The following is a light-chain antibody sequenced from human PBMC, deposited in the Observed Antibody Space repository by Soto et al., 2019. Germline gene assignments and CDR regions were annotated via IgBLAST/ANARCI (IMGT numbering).Light chain of an antibody. CDR2: SAS. V-gene: IGKV1-12*01. Sequence: DIQMTQSPSSVSASVGDRVTITCRASQGFSTWLAWYRRKPGRAPELLIYSASSLHSGVPSRFSGSGSGTDFTLTISSLQPEDFATYYCQQASSFPRTFGGGTEVEIK. CDR3: QQASSFPRT. J-gene: IGKJ4*01. CDR1: QGFSTW.